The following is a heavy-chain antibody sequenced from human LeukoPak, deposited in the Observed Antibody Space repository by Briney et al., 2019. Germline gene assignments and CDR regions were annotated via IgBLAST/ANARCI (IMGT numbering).Heavy chain of an antibody. CDR2: ISGSGGST. CDR3: ARTPPPRLEGIQTEQYMDV. Sequence: PGGSLRLSCAASGFTFSSYAMSWVRQAPGKGLEWVSAISGSGGSTYYADSVKGRFTISRDNSKNTLYLQMNSLRAEDTAVYYCARTPPPRLEGIQTEQYMDVWGKGTTVTVSS. J-gene: IGHJ6*03. CDR1: GFTFSSYA. V-gene: IGHV3-23*01. D-gene: IGHD3-3*01.